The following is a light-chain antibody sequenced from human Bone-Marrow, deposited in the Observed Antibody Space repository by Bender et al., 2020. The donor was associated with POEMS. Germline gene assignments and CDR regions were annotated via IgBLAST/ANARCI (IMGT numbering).Light chain of an antibody. Sequence: QSALTQPPSASGSPGQSVTMTCTGTSSDVGGYKYVAWYQQHPGKAPKLIIYEVSKRPSGVPHRLSGSKSDSTASLTVSGLQAEDEADYYCSVYAGSPVLFGGGAKVTVL. CDR3: SVYAGSPVL. CDR1: SSDVGGYKY. V-gene: IGLV2-8*01. CDR2: EVS. J-gene: IGLJ2*01.